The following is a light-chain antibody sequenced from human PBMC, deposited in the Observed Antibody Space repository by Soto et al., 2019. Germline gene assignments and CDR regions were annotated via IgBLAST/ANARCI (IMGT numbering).Light chain of an antibody. V-gene: IGLV2-8*01. Sequence: QSALPQPPSASGSLGQSVTLSCTGTSRDVGGYNYVSWHQQHPGKAPKVMIYEVTKRPPGVPDRFSGSKSGNTASLTVSGLQAEDEADYYCSSFAGGGNPVLLGGGTKGTVL. J-gene: IGLJ2*01. CDR2: EVT. CDR3: SSFAGGGNPVL. CDR1: SRDVGGYNY.